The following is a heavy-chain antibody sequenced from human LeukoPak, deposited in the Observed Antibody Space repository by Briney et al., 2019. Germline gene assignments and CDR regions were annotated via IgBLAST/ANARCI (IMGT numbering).Heavy chain of an antibody. CDR1: GYTFTGYY. Sequence: ASVKVSCKASGYTFTGYYMHWVRQAPGQGLEWMGWINPNSGGTNYAQKFQDRVTMTRDTSISTAYMELSRLRSDDTAVYYCARITYYFDSSGYLAFWGQGTPVTVSS. D-gene: IGHD3-22*01. CDR3: ARITYYFDSSGYLAF. CDR2: INPNSGGT. J-gene: IGHJ4*02. V-gene: IGHV1-2*02.